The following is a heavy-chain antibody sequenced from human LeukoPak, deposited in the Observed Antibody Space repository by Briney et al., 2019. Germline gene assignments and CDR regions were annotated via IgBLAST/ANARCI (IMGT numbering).Heavy chain of an antibody. Sequence: GGSLRLSCAASGFTFSSYSMNWVRQAPGKGLEWVSSISSSSYIYYADSVKGRFTISRDNAKNSLYLQMNSLRAEDTAVYYCARVNATSTYYDFWSGYYWFDPWGQGTLVTVSS. V-gene: IGHV3-21*01. CDR1: GFTFSSYS. CDR2: ISSSSYI. CDR3: ARVNATSTYYDFWSGYYWFDP. D-gene: IGHD3-3*01. J-gene: IGHJ5*02.